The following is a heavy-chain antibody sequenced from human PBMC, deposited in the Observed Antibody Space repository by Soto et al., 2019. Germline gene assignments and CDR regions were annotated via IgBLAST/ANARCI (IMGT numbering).Heavy chain of an antibody. J-gene: IGHJ6*02. Sequence: KTSETLSLTCAVYGGSFSGYYWSWIRQPPGKGLEWIGEINHSGSTNYNPSLKSRVTISVDTSKNQFSLKLSSVTAADTAVYYCARGGYSYGYSRYYHYYYGMDVWGQGTTVTVSS. D-gene: IGHD5-18*01. CDR3: ARGGYSYGYSRYYHYYYGMDV. CDR1: GGSFSGYY. CDR2: INHSGST. V-gene: IGHV4-34*01.